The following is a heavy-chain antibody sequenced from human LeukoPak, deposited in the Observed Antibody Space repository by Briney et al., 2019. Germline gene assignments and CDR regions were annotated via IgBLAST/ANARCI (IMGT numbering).Heavy chain of an antibody. CDR1: GYRFTSYW. D-gene: IGHD2-15*01. V-gene: IGHV5-51*01. J-gene: IGHJ4*02. CDR2: IYPGDSDT. CDR3: ARLVGAANSLFDY. Sequence: GESLQISCKGSGYRFTSYWIGWVRQLPGKGLEWMGIIYPGDSDTRYSPSFQGQVTISADKSISTAYLQWNSLKASDTAMYYCARLVGAANSLFDYWGQGTLVTVSS.